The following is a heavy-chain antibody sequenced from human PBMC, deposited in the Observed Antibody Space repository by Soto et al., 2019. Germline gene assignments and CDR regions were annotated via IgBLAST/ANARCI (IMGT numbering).Heavy chain of an antibody. J-gene: IGHJ4*02. CDR1: GDSVSSKDAA. Sequence: SQTLSLTCAISGDSVSSKDAAWNLIRQSPSRGLEWLGRTYYRSKWSTDYAVSLKGRITVKPDTSKNQFSLQLNSVTSEDTAVYYCARALAGSYDYWGQGTLVTVSS. V-gene: IGHV6-1*01. CDR2: TYYRSKWST. D-gene: IGHD1-26*01. CDR3: ARALAGSYDY.